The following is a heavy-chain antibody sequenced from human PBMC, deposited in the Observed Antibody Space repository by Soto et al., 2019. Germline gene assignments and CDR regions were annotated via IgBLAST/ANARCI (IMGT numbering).Heavy chain of an antibody. J-gene: IGHJ6*03. V-gene: IGHV4-34*01. CDR2: INHLGSI. CDR1: GGSLSDYF. Sequence: QVQLQQWGAGLLKPSETLSLTCVVSGGSLSDYFWSWIRQPPGMALEWIGEINHLGSINYNPSLTSGVTMSVDTSKNQFSLTLNSVTAADTATYYCARGGISHWAYFYYMDVWDRGTTVTVSS. D-gene: IGHD2-21*01. CDR3: ARGGISHWAYFYYMDV.